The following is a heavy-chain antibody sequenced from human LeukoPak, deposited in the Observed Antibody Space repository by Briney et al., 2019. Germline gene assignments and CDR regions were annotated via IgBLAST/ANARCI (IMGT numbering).Heavy chain of an antibody. CDR2: IYYSGST. J-gene: IGHJ4*02. CDR1: GGSISSYY. Sequence: SETVSLTCTVSGGSISSYYWSWIRQPPGKGLEWIGYIYYSGSTNYNPSLKSRVTISVDTSKNQFSLKLSSVTAADTAVYYCARDIGGATLGYWGQGTLVTVSS. CDR3: ARDIGGATLGY. V-gene: IGHV4-59*01. D-gene: IGHD1-26*01.